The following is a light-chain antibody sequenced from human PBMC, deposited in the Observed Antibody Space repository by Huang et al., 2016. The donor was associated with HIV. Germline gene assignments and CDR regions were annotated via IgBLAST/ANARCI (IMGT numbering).Light chain of an antibody. CDR3: QQRTKWPPIFT. V-gene: IGKV3-11*01. J-gene: IGKJ3*01. CDR2: DAS. CDR1: QSVSRY. Sequence: EIVLTQSPATLSLSPGESATLSCRASQSVSRYLAWYQHKPGQAPRLLIYDASNRAAGIPARFSGSGSVTDFTLTISSLEPEDFAVYYCQQRTKWPPIFTFGPGTAV.